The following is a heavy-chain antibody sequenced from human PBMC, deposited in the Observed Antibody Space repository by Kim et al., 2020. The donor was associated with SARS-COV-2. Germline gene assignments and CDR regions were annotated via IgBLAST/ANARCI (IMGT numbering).Heavy chain of an antibody. V-gene: IGHV1-69*13. D-gene: IGHD4-4*01. CDR3: AREGPRRYSNFHFYYYGMDV. CDR2: IIPIFGTA. J-gene: IGHJ6*02. Sequence: SVKVSCKASGGTFSSYAISWVRQAPGQGLEWMGGIIPIFGTANYAQKFQGRVTITADESTSTAYMELSSLRSEDTAVYYCAREGPRRYSNFHFYYYGMDVWGQGTTVTVSS. CDR1: GGTFSSYA.